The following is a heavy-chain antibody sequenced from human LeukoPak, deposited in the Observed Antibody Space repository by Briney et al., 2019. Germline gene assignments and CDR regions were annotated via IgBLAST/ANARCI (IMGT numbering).Heavy chain of an antibody. D-gene: IGHD1-1*01. V-gene: IGHV3-33*01. Sequence: PGGSLRLSCAASGFTFSSYGMHWVRQAPGKGLEWVAVIWYDGSYKYYADSVKGRFTISRDNSKNTLYLQMNSLRAEDTAVYYCARGWNDVDCWGQRTLVTVSS. CDR2: IWYDGSYK. CDR1: GFTFSSYG. CDR3: ARGWNDVDC. J-gene: IGHJ4*02.